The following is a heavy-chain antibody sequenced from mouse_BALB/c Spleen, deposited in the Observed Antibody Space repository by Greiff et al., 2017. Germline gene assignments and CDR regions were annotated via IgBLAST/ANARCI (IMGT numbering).Heavy chain of an antibody. CDR3: ARGDIYYGSRGYFDY. CDR1: GFTFSSYA. CDR2: ISSGGST. D-gene: IGHD1-1*01. Sequence: EVQVVESGGGLVKPGGSLKLSCAASGFTFSSYAMSWVRQTPEKRLEWVASISSGGSTYYPDSVKGRFTISRDNARNILYLQMSSLRSEDTAMYYCARGDIYYGSRGYFDYWGQGTTLTVSS. V-gene: IGHV5-6-5*01. J-gene: IGHJ2*01.